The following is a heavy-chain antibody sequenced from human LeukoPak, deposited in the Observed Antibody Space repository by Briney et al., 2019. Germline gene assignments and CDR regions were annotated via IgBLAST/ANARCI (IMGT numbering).Heavy chain of an antibody. V-gene: IGHV4-39*01. J-gene: IGHJ4*01. CDR2: IYYNGDT. Sequence: SETLSLTCTVSGGSITNSLYYWGRTRQPPGKGLEWIGSIYYNGDTYYNPSLKSRVTVSIDTSKNQFSLRLSSVTAADTADHYCARHRAYADYADYWGHGILAIVSS. CDR3: ARHRAYADYADY. D-gene: IGHD4-17*01. CDR1: GGSITNSLYY.